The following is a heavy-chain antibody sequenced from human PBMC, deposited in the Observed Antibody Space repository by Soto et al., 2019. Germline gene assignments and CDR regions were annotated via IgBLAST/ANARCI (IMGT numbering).Heavy chain of an antibody. CDR2: ISSSGTYT. Sequence: GGSLRLSCAASVFKFSDYHMTWIRQAQGKGLEWISYISSSGTYTTYTDSVKGRFTVSRDNAKSSLYLQMNSLRGEDTAVYYCACVAPTIFGAQFHHNLVDVWGQGNTVTVSS. J-gene: IGHJ6*02. V-gene: IGHV3-11*06. CDR1: VFKFSDYH. CDR3: ACVAPTIFGAQFHHNLVDV. D-gene: IGHD3-3*01.